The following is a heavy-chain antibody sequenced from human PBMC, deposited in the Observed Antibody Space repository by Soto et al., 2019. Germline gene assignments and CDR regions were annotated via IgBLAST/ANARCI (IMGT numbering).Heavy chain of an antibody. V-gene: IGHV3-74*02. CDR1: GFTFSSYW. J-gene: IGHJ4*02. D-gene: IGHD1-26*01. Sequence: EVQLVESGGGLVQPGGSLRLSCAASGFTFSSYWMHWVRQAPGKGLVWVSRINPDGSTTSFADAVKGRFTISRDKAKNTLYLQFNSLRAEDTAVYCCARVASGSYSWMDDWGQVTLVTVSS. CDR3: ARVASGSYSWMDD. CDR2: INPDGSTT.